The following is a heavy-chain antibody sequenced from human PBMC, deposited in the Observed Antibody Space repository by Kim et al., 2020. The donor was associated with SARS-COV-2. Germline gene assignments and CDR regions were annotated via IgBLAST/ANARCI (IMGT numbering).Heavy chain of an antibody. J-gene: IGHJ3*02. CDR1: GFTFSDYY. D-gene: IGHD1-26*01. CDR3: AKNVWITGATYDPFAI. Sequence: GGSLRLSCVASGFTFSDYYMSWIRQVPGKGLEWVAFVSDNGGTTRYAASVKGRFTISRDNADNSLFLQMDSLTAEDTAVYYCAKNVWITGATYDPFAIWG. CDR2: VSDNGGTT. V-gene: IGHV3-11*01.